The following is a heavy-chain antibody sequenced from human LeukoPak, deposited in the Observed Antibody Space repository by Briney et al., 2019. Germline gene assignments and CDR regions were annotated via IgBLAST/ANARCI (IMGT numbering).Heavy chain of an antibody. CDR1: GYTLTELS. V-gene: IGHV1-24*01. CDR2: FDPEDGET. Sequence: ASVKVSCKVSGYTLTELSMHWVRQAPGKGLEWMGGFDPEDGETIYAQKFQGRVTMTEDTSTDTAYMELSSLRSEDTAVYYCATMPYYYDSSGYYRFDYWGQGTLVTVSS. CDR3: ATMPYYYDSSGYYRFDY. D-gene: IGHD3-22*01. J-gene: IGHJ4*02.